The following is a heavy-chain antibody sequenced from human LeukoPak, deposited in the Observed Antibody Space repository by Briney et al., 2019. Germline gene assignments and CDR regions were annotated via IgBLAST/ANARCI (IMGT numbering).Heavy chain of an antibody. CDR2: INHSGST. CDR3: AREGYSSGWYGAAGY. D-gene: IGHD6-19*01. CDR1: GGSFSGYY. V-gene: IGHV4-34*01. Sequence: SETLSLTCAVYGGSFSGYYWSWIRQPPGKGLEWLGEINHSGSTNYNPSLKSRVTISVDTSKNQFSLKLSSVTAADTAVYYCAREGYSSGWYGAAGYWGQGTLVTVSS. J-gene: IGHJ4*02.